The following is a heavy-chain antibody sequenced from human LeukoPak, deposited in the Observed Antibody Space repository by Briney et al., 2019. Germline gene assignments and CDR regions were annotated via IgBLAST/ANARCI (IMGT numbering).Heavy chain of an antibody. V-gene: IGHV1-8*03. J-gene: IGHJ3*02. CDR2: MNPSSGNT. CDR1: GYTFTSYD. Sequence: GASVKVSCKTSGYTFTSYDINWVRQATGQGLEYMGWMNPSSGNTGYAKKFQGRVSITRNTSISTAYMELSSLRSGDTAVYYCARALGAVAGPEDAFDIWGQGTMVTVSS. D-gene: IGHD6-19*01. CDR3: ARALGAVAGPEDAFDI.